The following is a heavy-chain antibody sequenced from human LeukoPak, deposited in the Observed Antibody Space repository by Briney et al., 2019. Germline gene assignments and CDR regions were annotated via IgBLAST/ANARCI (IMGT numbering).Heavy chain of an antibody. Sequence: GGSLRLSCAASGVAFSSYAMSWVGQAPGEGVEGVSVLSGRGDKSYYADSVKGRFTISRDNSENTLSLQMNSLRAEDTAIYFCAKDRSAVAATSAFDIWGQGTMVTVSS. V-gene: IGHV3-23*01. CDR2: LSGRGDKS. CDR3: AKDRSAVAATSAFDI. D-gene: IGHD2-15*01. CDR1: GVAFSSYA. J-gene: IGHJ3*02.